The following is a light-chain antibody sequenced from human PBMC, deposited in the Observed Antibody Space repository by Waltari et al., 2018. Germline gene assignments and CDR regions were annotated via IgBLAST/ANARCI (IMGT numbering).Light chain of an antibody. CDR1: QSVLKY. CDR2: HAS. V-gene: IGKV3-20*01. Sequence: VLTQSPGTLSLSPGDSATLSCRDSQSVLKYLAWYQQKPGRAPRLLIYHASTRATGIPDRFSGSGSGTDFSLTISRLEPEDFAVYYCQKYDSLPATFGQGTRVEIK. J-gene: IGKJ1*01. CDR3: QKYDSLPAT.